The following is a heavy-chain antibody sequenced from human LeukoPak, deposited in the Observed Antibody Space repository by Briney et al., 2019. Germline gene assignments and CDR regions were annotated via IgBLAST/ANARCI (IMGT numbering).Heavy chain of an antibody. J-gene: IGHJ5*02. Sequence: PGRSLRLSCAASGFTFSSYAMHWVRQAPGKGLEWVAVISYDGSNKYYADSVKGRFTISRDNSKNTLYLQMNSLRAEDTAVYYCASLGRTIFGVVTDPLRRWFDPWGQGTLVTVYS. CDR3: ASLGRTIFGVVTDPLRRWFDP. CDR2: ISYDGSNK. D-gene: IGHD3-3*01. CDR1: GFTFSSYA. V-gene: IGHV3-30-3*01.